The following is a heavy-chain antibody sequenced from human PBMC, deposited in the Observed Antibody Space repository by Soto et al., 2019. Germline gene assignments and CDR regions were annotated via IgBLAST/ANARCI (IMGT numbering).Heavy chain of an antibody. D-gene: IGHD2-15*01. J-gene: IGHJ4*02. CDR3: ARDRGICSGGSCYSLLDY. CDR2: IIPIFGTA. CDR1: GGTFSSYA. Sequence: QVQLVQSGAEVKKPGSSVKVSCKASGGTFSSYAISCVRQAPGQGLEWMGGIIPIFGTANYAQKFQGRVTITADESTITAYMELSSLRSEDTAVYYCARDRGICSGGSCYSLLDYWGQGTLVTVSS. V-gene: IGHV1-69*01.